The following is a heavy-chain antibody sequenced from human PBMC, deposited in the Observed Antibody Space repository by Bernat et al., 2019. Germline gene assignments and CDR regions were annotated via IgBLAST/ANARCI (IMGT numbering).Heavy chain of an antibody. D-gene: IGHD3-22*01. J-gene: IGHJ3*02. CDR1: GGSISSSNW. CDR2: VYSSGST. CDR3: ATPWRATYYYGSSGYYGWDAFDT. Sequence: QVQLQESGPGLVKPSGTLSLTCAVSGGSISSSNWWSWVRQPPGKGLEWIGSVYSSGSTYYNPSLKGRVTISVDTSKNQFSLKLTSVTAADTAVYYCATPWRATYYYGSSGYYGWDAFDTWGRGTMVTVSS. V-gene: IGHV4-4*02.